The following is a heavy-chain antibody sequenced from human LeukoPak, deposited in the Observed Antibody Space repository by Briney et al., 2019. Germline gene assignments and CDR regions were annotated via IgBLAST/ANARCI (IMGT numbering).Heavy chain of an antibody. CDR2: ISAYNGNT. J-gene: IGHJ6*02. D-gene: IGHD2-15*01. CDR3: AGSYCSGGSCYPYYYYGMDV. CDR1: GYTFTSFG. V-gene: IGHV1-18*01. Sequence: GASVKVSCKASGYTFTSFGISWVRQAPGRGLEWMGWISAYNGNTNYAQKLQGRVTMTTDTSTSTAYMELRSLRSDDTAVYYCAGSYCSGGSCYPYYYYGMDVWGQGTTVTVSS.